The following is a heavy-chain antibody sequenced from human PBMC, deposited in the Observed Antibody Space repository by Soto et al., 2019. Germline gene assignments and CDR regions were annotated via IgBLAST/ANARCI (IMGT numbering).Heavy chain of an antibody. CDR1: GFTFSSYA. Sequence: QVQLVESGGGVVQPGRSLRLSCAASGFTFSSYAMHWVRQAPGKGLEWVAVISYDGSNKYYADSVKGRFTISRDNSKNTLYLQMNSLRAEDTAVYYCARTAAIFSSWWGMDVWGQGTTVTVYS. CDR3: ARTAAIFSSWWGMDV. CDR2: ISYDGSNK. J-gene: IGHJ6*02. D-gene: IGHD2-8*02. V-gene: IGHV3-30-3*01.